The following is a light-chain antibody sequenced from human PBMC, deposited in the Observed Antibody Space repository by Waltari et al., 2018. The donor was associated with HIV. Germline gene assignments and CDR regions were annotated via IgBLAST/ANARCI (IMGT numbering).Light chain of an antibody. CDR3: QKYGTSERYT. CDR2: GAS. V-gene: IGKV3-20*01. CDR1: QGVSSGH. J-gene: IGKJ2*01. Sequence: EVVLTQSPDLLSSSPGQRATLFCRGSQGVSSGHWDWYQQKSGHPPRLRIYGASSRAAGIPDRFSGSGSGTDFTLIINRLEPEDFAVYYCQKYGTSERYTFGQGTKLEIK.